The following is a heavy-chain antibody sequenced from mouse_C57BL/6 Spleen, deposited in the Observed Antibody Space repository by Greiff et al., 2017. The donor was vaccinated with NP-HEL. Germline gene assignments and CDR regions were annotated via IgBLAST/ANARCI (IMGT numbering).Heavy chain of an antibody. CDR3: AAGVRAY. CDR1: GYTFTDYY. Sequence: EVQLQQSGPELVKPGASVKISCKASGYTFTDYYMNWVKQSHGKSLEWIGDINPNNGGTSYNQKFKGKATLTVDKSSSTAYMELRSLTSEDSAVYYCAAGVRAYWGQGTLVTVSA. CDR2: INPNNGGT. D-gene: IGHD2-5*01. J-gene: IGHJ3*01. V-gene: IGHV1-26*01.